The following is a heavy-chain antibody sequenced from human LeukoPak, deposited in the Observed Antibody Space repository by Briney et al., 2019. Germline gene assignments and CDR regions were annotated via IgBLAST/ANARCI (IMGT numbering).Heavy chain of an antibody. D-gene: IGHD2-2*01. CDR3: ARGRIVVVPAADRPFDY. V-gene: IGHV4-34*01. J-gene: IGHJ4*02. CDR2: INHSGST. Sequence: SETLSLTCAVYGGSFSGYYWSWIRQPLGKGLEWIGEINHSGSTNYNPSLKSRVTISVDTSKNQFSLKLSSVTAADTAVYYCARGRIVVVPAADRPFDYWGQGTLVTVSS. CDR1: GGSFSGYY.